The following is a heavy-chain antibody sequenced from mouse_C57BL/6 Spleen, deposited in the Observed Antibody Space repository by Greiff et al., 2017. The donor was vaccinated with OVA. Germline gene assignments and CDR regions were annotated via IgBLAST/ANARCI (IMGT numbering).Heavy chain of an antibody. CDR2: IYPRSGNT. CDR3: AGITTVCYSMDY. J-gene: IGHJ4*01. V-gene: IGHV1-81*01. Sequence: VKLVESGAELARPGASVKLSCKASGYTFTSYGISWVKQRTGQGLEWIGEIYPRSGNTYYNEKFKGKATLTADKSASTAYMELRSLTSEDSAVYFCAGITTVCYSMDYWGQGTSVTVSS. D-gene: IGHD1-1*01. CDR1: GYTFTSYG.